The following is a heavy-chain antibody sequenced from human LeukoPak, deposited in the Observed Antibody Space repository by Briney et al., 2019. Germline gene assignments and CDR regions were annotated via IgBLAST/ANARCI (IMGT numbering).Heavy chain of an antibody. J-gene: IGHJ4*02. CDR2: IYYSGST. Sequence: SETLSLTCTVSGVSISSSSYYWGWIRQPPGKGLEWIGSIYYSGSTYYNPSLKSRVTTSVDTSKNQFSLKLSSVTAADTAVYYCARDNGAIAAADPSISNWGQGTLVTVSS. CDR3: ARDNGAIAAADPSISN. D-gene: IGHD6-13*01. CDR1: GVSISSSSYY. V-gene: IGHV4-39*07.